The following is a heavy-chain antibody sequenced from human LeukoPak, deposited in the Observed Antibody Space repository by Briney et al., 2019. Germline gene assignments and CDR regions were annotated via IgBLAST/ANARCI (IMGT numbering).Heavy chain of an antibody. J-gene: IGHJ4*02. CDR3: ANTRYDSSGYYSYYFDY. CDR1: GDSISDYY. V-gene: IGHV4-59*01. D-gene: IGHD3-22*01. Sequence: PSETLSLTCTVSGDSISDYYWSWMRQPPGKGLEWIGYIYYSGSTNYNPSLKSRVTISVDTSKNQFSLKLSSVTAADTAVYYCANTRYDSSGYYSYYFDYWGQGTLVTVSS. CDR2: IYYSGST.